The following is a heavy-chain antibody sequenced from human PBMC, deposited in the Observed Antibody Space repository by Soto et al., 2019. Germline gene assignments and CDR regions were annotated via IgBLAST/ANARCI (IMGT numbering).Heavy chain of an antibody. CDR3: AGELRLLDAYGMDV. V-gene: IGHV4-59*01. D-gene: IGHD3-3*01. Sequence: SETLSLTCTVSGGSISSYYWSWIRQPPGKGLEWIGYIYYSGSTNYNPSLKSRVTISVDTSKNQFSLKLSSVTAADTAVYYCAGELRLLDAYGMDVWGQGTTVTVSS. J-gene: IGHJ6*02. CDR1: GGSISSYY. CDR2: IYYSGST.